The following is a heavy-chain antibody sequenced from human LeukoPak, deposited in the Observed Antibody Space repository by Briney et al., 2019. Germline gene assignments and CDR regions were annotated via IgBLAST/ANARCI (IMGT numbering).Heavy chain of an antibody. CDR1: GYTLTGYY. J-gene: IGHJ6*03. D-gene: IGHD3-22*01. Sequence: ASVKVSCKASGYTLTGYYMHWVRQAPGQGLEWMGWINPNSGGTNYAQKFQGRVTMTRDTSISTAYMELSRLRSDDTAVYYCANLSGDYYDSSGYFYYYYMDVWGKGTTVTVSS. V-gene: IGHV1-2*02. CDR2: INPNSGGT. CDR3: ANLSGDYYDSSGYFYYYYMDV.